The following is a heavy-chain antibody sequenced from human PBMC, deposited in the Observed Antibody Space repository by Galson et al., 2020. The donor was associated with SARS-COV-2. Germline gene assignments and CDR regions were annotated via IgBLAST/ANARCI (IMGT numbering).Heavy chain of an antibody. Sequence: GGSLRLSCAASGFTFSSYGMHWVRQAPGKGLEWVAVIWYDGSNKYYADSVKGRFTISRDNSKNTLYLQMNSLRAEDTAVYYCARDLAVAGNGPDYWGQGTLVTVSS. CDR2: IWYDGSNK. CDR1: GFTFSSYG. CDR3: ARDLAVAGNGPDY. J-gene: IGHJ4*02. D-gene: IGHD6-19*01. V-gene: IGHV3-33*01.